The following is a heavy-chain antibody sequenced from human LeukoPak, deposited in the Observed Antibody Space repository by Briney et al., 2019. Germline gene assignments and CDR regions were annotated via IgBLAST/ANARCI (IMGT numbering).Heavy chain of an antibody. CDR3: ARALLRYCSSTSCYWFDP. CDR2: IIPIFGTA. V-gene: IGHV1-69*13. CDR1: GSTFSIYV. Sequence: GASVNVSCKASGSTFSIYVISWVRQAPGQGLEWMGGIIPIFGTANYAQKFQGRVTITADESTSTAYMELSSLRSEDTAVYYCARALLRYCSSTSCYWFDPWGQGTLVTVSS. J-gene: IGHJ5*02. D-gene: IGHD2-2*01.